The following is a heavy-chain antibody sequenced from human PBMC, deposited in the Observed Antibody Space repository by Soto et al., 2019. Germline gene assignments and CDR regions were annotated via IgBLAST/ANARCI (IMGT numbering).Heavy chain of an antibody. D-gene: IGHD5-12*01. CDR2: IYYSGST. J-gene: IGHJ3*02. CDR1: GGSISSYY. Sequence: QVQLQESGPGLVKPSETLSLTCTVSGGSISSYYWSWIRQPPGKGLEWIGYIYYSGSTNYNPSLKSRVTISVDTSKNQFSLKLSSVTAADTAVYYCAREWSNSGYELADAFDIWGQGTMVTVSS. V-gene: IGHV4-59*01. CDR3: AREWSNSGYELADAFDI.